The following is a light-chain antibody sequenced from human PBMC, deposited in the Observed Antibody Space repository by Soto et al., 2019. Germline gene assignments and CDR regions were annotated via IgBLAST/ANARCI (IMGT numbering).Light chain of an antibody. CDR2: AAS. Sequence: ELVLTQSPGTLSLSPGESATLSCRGSQSVTSSYLAWYQQKPGQAPRLLIYAASSRATGIQDRFSGSGSGTEFTLTIRRLEPEDFAVYYCKQYGSSITFGQGTRLEIK. CDR1: QSVTSSY. CDR3: KQYGSSIT. J-gene: IGKJ5*01. V-gene: IGKV3-20*01.